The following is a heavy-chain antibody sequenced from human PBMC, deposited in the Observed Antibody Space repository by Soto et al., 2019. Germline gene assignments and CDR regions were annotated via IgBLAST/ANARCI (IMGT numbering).Heavy chain of an antibody. CDR1: GFTFSSYS. D-gene: IGHD3-3*01. CDR3: ARAFIYDFWSGYQGRWFDH. V-gene: IGHV3-21*01. Sequence: EVQLVESGGGLVKPGGSLRLSCAASGFTFSSYSMNWVRQAPGKGLEWGSSISSSSSYIYYADSVKGRFTISRDNAKNSLYLQMNSLRAEDTAVYYCARAFIYDFWSGYQGRWFDHWGQGTLVTVSS. CDR2: ISSSSSYI. J-gene: IGHJ5*02.